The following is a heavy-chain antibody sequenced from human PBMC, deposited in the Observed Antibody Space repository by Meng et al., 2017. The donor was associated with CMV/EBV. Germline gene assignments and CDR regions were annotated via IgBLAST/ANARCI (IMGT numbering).Heavy chain of an antibody. Sequence: GESLKISCAASGFTFSSYSMNWVRQAPGKGLEWVSSISSSSYIYYADSVKGRFTISRDNAKNSLYLQMNSLRAEDTAVYYCAREVVVVPAARYYYYYGMDVWGQGTTVTVSS. V-gene: IGHV3-21*01. D-gene: IGHD2-2*01. CDR3: AREVVVVPAARYYYYYGMDV. J-gene: IGHJ6*02. CDR1: GFTFSSYS. CDR2: ISSSSYI.